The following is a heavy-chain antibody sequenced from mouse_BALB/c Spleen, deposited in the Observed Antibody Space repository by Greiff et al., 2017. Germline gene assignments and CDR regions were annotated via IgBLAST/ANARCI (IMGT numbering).Heavy chain of an antibody. J-gene: IGHJ3*01. Sequence: VQLQQSGAELVKPGASVKLSCKASGYTFTSYYMYWVKQRPGQGLEWIGEINPSNGGTNFNEKFKSKATLTVDKSSSTAYMQLSSLTSEDSAVYYGTNYAFAYRGQGTLVTVSA. CDR2: INPSNGGT. CDR3: TNYAFAY. V-gene: IGHV1S16*01. D-gene: IGHD2-4*01. CDR1: GYTFTSYY.